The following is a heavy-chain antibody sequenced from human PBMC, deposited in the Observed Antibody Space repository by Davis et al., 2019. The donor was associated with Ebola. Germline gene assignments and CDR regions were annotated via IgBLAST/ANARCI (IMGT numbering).Heavy chain of an antibody. CDR3: ARSSSRRQWLTDY. CDR1: GYKFPIYW. Sequence: GESLKISREGSGYKFPIYWNGWVRQLSGKGLEWMGRIDPSDSYTNYSPSFQGHVTISADKSISTAYLQWSSLKASDTAMYYCARSSSRRQWLTDYWGQGTLVTVSS. D-gene: IGHD6-19*01. CDR2: IDPSDSYT. J-gene: IGHJ4*02. V-gene: IGHV5-10-1*01.